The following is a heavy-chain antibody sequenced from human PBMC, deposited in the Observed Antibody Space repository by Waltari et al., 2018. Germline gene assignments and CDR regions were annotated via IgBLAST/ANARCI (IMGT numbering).Heavy chain of an antibody. Sequence: EVQLLESGGGLVLPGGSLGLSCVASGFTFSSYAMSWVRQAPGKGLEWVSTISGSVDHTYYADSVKGRFTISRDSSRNTLFLQMNSLRAEDTAVYYCAKDKMGDYYFDYWGQGALVTVSS. J-gene: IGHJ4*02. V-gene: IGHV3-23*01. CDR2: ISGSVDHT. CDR3: AKDKMGDYYFDY. CDR1: GFTFSSYA. D-gene: IGHD2-21*02.